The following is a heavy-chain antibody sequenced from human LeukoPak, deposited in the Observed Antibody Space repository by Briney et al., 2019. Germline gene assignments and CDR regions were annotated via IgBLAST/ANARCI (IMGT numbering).Heavy chain of an antibody. V-gene: IGHV4-34*01. J-gene: IGHJ3*02. D-gene: IGHD2-2*01. CDR3: ARAMTDAFDI. CDR2: INHSGST. Sequence: SETLSLTCAVYGGSFSDYYWTWIRQPPGKGLEWIGEINHSGSTNYNPSLKSRVTISVDTSKNQFSLKLSSVTAADTAVYYCARAMTDAFDIWGQGTMVTVSS. CDR1: GGSFSDYY.